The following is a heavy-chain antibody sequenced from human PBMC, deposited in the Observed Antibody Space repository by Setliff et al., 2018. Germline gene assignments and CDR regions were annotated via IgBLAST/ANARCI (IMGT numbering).Heavy chain of an antibody. D-gene: IGHD3-22*01. Sequence: PSETLSLTCTVSGDSISRSTYYWGWIRQSPGKGLDWIGTVDHSGNTFYNPSLKSRVTISVDTSKNHFSLKLTSVSAADTAVYHCARRDSTGYYGYSFDFWGQGTLVTVS. V-gene: IGHV4-39*02. CDR1: GDSISRSTYY. CDR2: VDHSGNT. CDR3: ARRDSTGYYGYSFDF. J-gene: IGHJ4*02.